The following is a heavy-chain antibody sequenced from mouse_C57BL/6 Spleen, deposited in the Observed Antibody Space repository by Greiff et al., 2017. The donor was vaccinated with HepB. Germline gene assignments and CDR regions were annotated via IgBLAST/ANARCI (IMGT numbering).Heavy chain of an antibody. CDR2: IYPGDGDT. Sequence: QVQLQESGPELVKPGASVKISCKASGYAFSSSWMNWVKQRPGQGLEWIGRIYPGDGDTNYNGKFKGKATMTADKSSSTAYMQLSSLTSDDSAVYFCTHADFDFWGQGTTLTVSS. CDR1: GYAFSSSW. V-gene: IGHV1-82*01. CDR3: THADFDF. J-gene: IGHJ2*01.